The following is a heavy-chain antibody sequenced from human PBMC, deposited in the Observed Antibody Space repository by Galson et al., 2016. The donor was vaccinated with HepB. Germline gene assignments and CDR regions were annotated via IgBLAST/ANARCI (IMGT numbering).Heavy chain of an antibody. D-gene: IGHD7-27*01. CDR3: ARRGINWGFFDY. Sequence: SLRLSCAASGFTFSACSMNWVRQAPGKGLEWVSFISTSTTYIYYADSVKGRFTISRDNAKNTLYLQMNSLRADDTALYYCARRGINWGFFDYWGQGTLVTVSS. J-gene: IGHJ4*02. V-gene: IGHV3-21*04. CDR1: GFTFSACS. CDR2: ISTSTTYI.